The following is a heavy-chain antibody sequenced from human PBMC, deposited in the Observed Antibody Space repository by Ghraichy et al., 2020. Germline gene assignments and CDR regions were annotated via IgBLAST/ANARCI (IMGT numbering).Heavy chain of an antibody. CDR3: AREWGSGYSYNWYFDL. CDR1: GFTVSSNY. J-gene: IGHJ2*01. CDR2: IYSGGST. V-gene: IGHV3-66*01. Sequence: GGSLRLSCAASGFTVSSNYMSWVRQAPGKGLEWVSVIYSGGSTYYADSVKGRFTISRDNSKNTLYLQMNSLRAEDTAVYYCAREWGSGYSYNWYFDLWGRGTLITVSS. D-gene: IGHD5-18*01.